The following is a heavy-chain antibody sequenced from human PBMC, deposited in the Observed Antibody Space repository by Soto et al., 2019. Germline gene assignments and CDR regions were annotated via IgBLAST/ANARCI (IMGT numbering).Heavy chain of an antibody. J-gene: IGHJ4*02. CDR1: GFTFSSYA. D-gene: IGHD3-16*01. Sequence: LSLTCAASGFTFSSYAMSWVRQAPGKGLEWVSAISGSGGSTYYADSVKGRFTISRDNSKNTLYLQMNSLRAEDTAVYYCAKSFLGLTFDYWGQGTLVTVSS. CDR2: ISGSGGST. CDR3: AKSFLGLTFDY. V-gene: IGHV3-23*01.